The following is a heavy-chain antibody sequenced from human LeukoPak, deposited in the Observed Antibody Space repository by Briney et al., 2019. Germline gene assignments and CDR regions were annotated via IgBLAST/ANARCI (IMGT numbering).Heavy chain of an antibody. V-gene: IGHV1-2*02. CDR1: GYTFTGYY. D-gene: IGHD1-26*01. CDR3: ARDLVGATIGDWFDP. J-gene: IGHJ5*02. Sequence: ASVKVSCKASGYTFTGYYMHWVRQAPGQGLEWMGWINPNSGGTNYAQKFQGRVTMTRDRSISTAYMELSRLRSDGTAVYYCARDLVGATIGDWFDPWGQGTLVTVSS. CDR2: INPNSGGT.